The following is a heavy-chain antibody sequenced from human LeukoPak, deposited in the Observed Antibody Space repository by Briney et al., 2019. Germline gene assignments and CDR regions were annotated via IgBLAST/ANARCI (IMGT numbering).Heavy chain of an antibody. Sequence: GGSLRLSCAASGFTFSSYSMNWVRQAPGKGLEWVSSISSSSSYIYYADSVKGRFTISRDNAKNSLYLQMNSLRAEDTAVYYCALGDYGAPFDYWGEGTLVTVSS. CDR3: ALGDYGAPFDY. CDR2: ISSSSSYI. V-gene: IGHV3-21*01. CDR1: GFTFSSYS. D-gene: IGHD4-17*01. J-gene: IGHJ4*02.